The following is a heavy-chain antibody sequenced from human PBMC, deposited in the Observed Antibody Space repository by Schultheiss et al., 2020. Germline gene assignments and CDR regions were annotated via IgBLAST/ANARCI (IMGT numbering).Heavy chain of an antibody. CDR3: AKDRSRDYYRDAFDV. V-gene: IGHV3-23*01. CDR2: ISGSGGST. Sequence: GGSLRLSCVASTLIFSDDYVSGVRQAPGKGLEWVSAISGSGGSTNYADSVKGRFTISRDNSKNTLYLQMNSLRAEDTAVYYCAKDRSRDYYRDAFDVWGQGTMVTVSS. CDR1: TLIFSDDY. J-gene: IGHJ3*01. D-gene: IGHD3-22*01.